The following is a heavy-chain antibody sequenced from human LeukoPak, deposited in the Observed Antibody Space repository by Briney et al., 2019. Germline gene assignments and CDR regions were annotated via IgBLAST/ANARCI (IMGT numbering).Heavy chain of an antibody. D-gene: IGHD5-18*01. CDR3: ARGGVRVAGTDTAMATEYYYYGMDV. CDR2: IKEDGSER. Sequence: GGSLRLSCEGSAFIFSGHWMNWVRQTPGKGLEWVASIKEDGSERQYVDSVKGRFSISRDNTKGSLFLQLNSLRAEDTAVYYCARGGVRVAGTDTAMATEYYYYGMDVWGQGTTVTVSS. V-gene: IGHV3-7*03. CDR1: AFIFSGHW. J-gene: IGHJ6*02.